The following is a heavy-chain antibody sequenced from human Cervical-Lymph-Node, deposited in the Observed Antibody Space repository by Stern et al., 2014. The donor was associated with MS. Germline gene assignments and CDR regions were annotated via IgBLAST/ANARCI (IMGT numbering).Heavy chain of an antibody. CDR1: GYTFTSYG. J-gene: IGHJ3*02. Sequence: VQLVQSGAEVKKPGASVKVSCKASGYTFTSYGISWVRQAPGQGLEWMGWYSAYKSNSNYAQKLQGRFTMTTDTPTSTAYMELRSLRSDDTAVYYCAIGLLGSENAFDIWGQGTMVTVSS. CDR2: YSAYKSNS. CDR3: AIGLLGSENAFDI. V-gene: IGHV1-18*01. D-gene: IGHD2-15*01.